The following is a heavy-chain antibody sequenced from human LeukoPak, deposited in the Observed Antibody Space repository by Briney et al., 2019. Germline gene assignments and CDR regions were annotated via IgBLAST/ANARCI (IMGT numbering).Heavy chain of an antibody. J-gene: IGHJ4*02. CDR1: GFTVSTHY. CDR3: ARLPNY. CDR2: IYSGGST. Sequence: GGSLRLSCAASGFTVSTHYMTWVRQAPGKGLEWVSVIYSGGSTYYADSVTGRFTISRDNSKNTLYLQMNSLGTEDTAVYYCARLPNYWGQGTLVTVSS. V-gene: IGHV3-66*02.